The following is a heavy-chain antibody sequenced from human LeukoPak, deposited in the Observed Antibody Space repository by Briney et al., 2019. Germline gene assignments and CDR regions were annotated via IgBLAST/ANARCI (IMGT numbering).Heavy chain of an antibody. Sequence: GRSLRLSCAASGFTFSSYAMHWVRQAPGKGLEWVAVISYDGSNKYYADSVKGRFTISRDNSKNTLYLQMSSLRAEDTAVYYCARGGIYGDYEEPLDYWGQGTLVTVSS. D-gene: IGHD4-17*01. CDR3: ARGGIYGDYEEPLDY. CDR2: ISYDGSNK. V-gene: IGHV3-30*04. J-gene: IGHJ4*02. CDR1: GFTFSSYA.